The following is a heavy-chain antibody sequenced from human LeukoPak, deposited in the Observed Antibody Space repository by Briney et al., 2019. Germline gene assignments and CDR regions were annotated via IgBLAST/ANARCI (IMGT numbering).Heavy chain of an antibody. J-gene: IGHJ4*02. CDR2: ISGSGGST. Sequence: GGSLRLSCAASGFTFSNAWMSWVRQAPGKGLEWVSAISGSGGSTYYADSVKGRFTISRDNSKNTLYLQMNSLRAEDTAVYYCAKDVPATTREYYFDYWGQGTLVTVSS. CDR1: GFTFSNAW. V-gene: IGHV3-23*01. D-gene: IGHD2-2*01. CDR3: AKDVPATTREYYFDY.